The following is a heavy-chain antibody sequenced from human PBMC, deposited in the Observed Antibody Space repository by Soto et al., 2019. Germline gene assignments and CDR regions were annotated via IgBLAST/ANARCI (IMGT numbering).Heavy chain of an antibody. CDR3: ARDRVPYVYFYYGMDV. V-gene: IGHV3-30-3*01. J-gene: IGHJ6*04. D-gene: IGHD3-10*02. CDR2: MSMDGSNK. Sequence: QVQLVESGGGVVQPGRSLSLSCAASGFAFNNYSMHWVRQAPGKGLEWVAIMSMDGSNKYYAESVKGRLTISRDNSKGIRYLQMSSLRPEDTAVYFCARDRVPYVYFYYGMDVWGKGATVTVYS. CDR1: GFAFNNYS.